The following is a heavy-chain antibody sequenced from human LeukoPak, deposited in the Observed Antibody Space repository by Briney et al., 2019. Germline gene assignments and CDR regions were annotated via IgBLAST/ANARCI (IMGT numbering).Heavy chain of an antibody. D-gene: IGHD3-10*01. Sequence: GGSLRLSCAASGFTFSTYGMSWVRQAPGKGLEWVANINQDGSEKYYVDSVKGRFTISRDNAKKSLFLQMNSLTAEDTALYYCVRSLGWSGTRDYWGQGTLVTVSS. J-gene: IGHJ4*02. CDR2: INQDGSEK. CDR1: GFTFSTYG. CDR3: VRSLGWSGTRDY. V-gene: IGHV3-7*01.